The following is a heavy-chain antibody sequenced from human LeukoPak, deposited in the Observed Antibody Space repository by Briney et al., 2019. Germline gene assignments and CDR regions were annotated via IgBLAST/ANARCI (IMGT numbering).Heavy chain of an antibody. V-gene: IGHV4-34*01. Sequence: ASETLSLTCAVYGGSFSGYYWSWIRQPPGKGLERIGEINHSGSTNYNPSLKSRVTISVDTSKNQFSLKLSSVTAADTAVYYCASGNFVLRFLEWLLYFDYWGQGTLITVSS. CDR1: GGSFSGYY. D-gene: IGHD3-3*01. J-gene: IGHJ4*02. CDR2: INHSGST. CDR3: ASGNFVLRFLEWLLYFDY.